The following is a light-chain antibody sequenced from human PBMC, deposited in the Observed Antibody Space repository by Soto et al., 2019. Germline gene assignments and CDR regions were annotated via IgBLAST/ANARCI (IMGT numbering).Light chain of an antibody. CDR1: SSDVGGYNY. V-gene: IGLV2-14*01. CDR3: SSYTSSSTVL. CDR2: EVT. J-gene: IGLJ2*01. Sequence: QSVLTQPASVSGSPGQSITITCTGTSSDVGGYNYVSWYQQHPGKAPQLLISEVTNRPSGVSNRFSGSKSGNTASLTISGLQAEDEADYYCSSYTSSSTVLFGGGTKSPS.